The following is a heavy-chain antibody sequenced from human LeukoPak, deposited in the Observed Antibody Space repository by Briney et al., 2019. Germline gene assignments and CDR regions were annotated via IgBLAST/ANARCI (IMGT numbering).Heavy chain of an antibody. CDR1: GFIFSTTW. J-gene: IGHJ4*02. V-gene: IGHV3-7*01. CDR3: ARDRGWRSSGYYLYHFDY. CDR2: IKHNGGEK. D-gene: IGHD3-22*01. Sequence: GGPLRLSCAASGFIFSTTWMAWVRQAPGKGLEWVASIKHNGGEKYYVDSVKGRFTISRDNAKNSLYLEMSSLRVEDTAVYYCARDRGWRSSGYYLYHFDYWGQGTLVTFAS.